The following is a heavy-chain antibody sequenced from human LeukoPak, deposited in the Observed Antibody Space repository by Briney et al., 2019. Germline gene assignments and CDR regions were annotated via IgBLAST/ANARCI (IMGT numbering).Heavy chain of an antibody. CDR3: ASSFGVVLPGSYYGMDV. J-gene: IGHJ6*02. CDR1: GGTFSSYA. Sequence: SVKVSCKASGGTFSSYAISWVRQAPGQGLEWMGGIIPIFGTANYAQKFQGRVTITADESTSTAYMELSSLRSEDTAVYYCASSFGVVLPGSYYGMDVWGQGTTVTVSS. CDR2: IIPIFGTA. V-gene: IGHV1-69*01. D-gene: IGHD3-3*01.